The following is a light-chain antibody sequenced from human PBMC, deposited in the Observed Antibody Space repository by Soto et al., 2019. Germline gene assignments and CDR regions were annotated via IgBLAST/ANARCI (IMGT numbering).Light chain of an antibody. Sequence: EIVLTQSPGTLSLSPGERATLSCRASQSVSNNYLAWYQQKPGQAPRLVIYGTSGRGTGIPDRFSASGSGTDFALTISRLEPEDFAVYYCQQYISSPLTFGQGTKVEI. V-gene: IGKV3-20*01. CDR2: GTS. CDR1: QSVSNNY. CDR3: QQYISSPLT. J-gene: IGKJ1*01.